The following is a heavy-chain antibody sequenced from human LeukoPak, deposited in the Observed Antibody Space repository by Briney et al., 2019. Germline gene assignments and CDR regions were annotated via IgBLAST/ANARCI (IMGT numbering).Heavy chain of an antibody. V-gene: IGHV3-23*01. D-gene: IGHD3-22*01. J-gene: IGHJ4*02. CDR2: ISGNGLQT. CDR1: GFTFSRFA. CDR3: AKDDNYLDSSGYFIPFDY. Sequence: PGGALRLSCSASGFTFSRFAITWVRHLPGRGLEWVSTISGNGLQTFYAYSVEVRFSVDTDNSVNLVYMQMDSLRADDSSLYSCAKDDNYLDSSGYFIPFDYWGPGTLVTV.